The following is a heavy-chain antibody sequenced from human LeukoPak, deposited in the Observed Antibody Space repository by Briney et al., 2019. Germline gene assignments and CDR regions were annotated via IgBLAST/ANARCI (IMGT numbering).Heavy chain of an antibody. CDR2: ISYSGST. Sequence: PSETLSLTCTVSGGSISSGKYYWNWIRQHPGKGLEWIGYISYSGSTFYNPSLKSRVMISVDTPRNQFSLKLSSVTAADTAVYYCAREVGSSSSGFGHWGQGTLVTVSS. CDR1: GGSISSGKYY. J-gene: IGHJ4*02. CDR3: AREVGSSSSGFGH. V-gene: IGHV4-31*03. D-gene: IGHD6-6*01.